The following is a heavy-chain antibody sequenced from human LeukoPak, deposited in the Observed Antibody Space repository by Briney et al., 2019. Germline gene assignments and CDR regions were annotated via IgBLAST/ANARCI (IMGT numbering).Heavy chain of an antibody. CDR1: GGSISSYY. D-gene: IGHD4-17*01. V-gene: IGHV4-59*01. Sequence: SETLSLTXTVSGGSISSYYWSWIRQPPGKGLEWIGYIYYSGSTNYNPSLKSRVTISVDTSKNQFSLKLSSVTAADTAVYYCARAGDDYGDYARVLWYFDLWGRGTLVTVSS. CDR2: IYYSGST. CDR3: ARAGDDYGDYARVLWYFDL. J-gene: IGHJ2*01.